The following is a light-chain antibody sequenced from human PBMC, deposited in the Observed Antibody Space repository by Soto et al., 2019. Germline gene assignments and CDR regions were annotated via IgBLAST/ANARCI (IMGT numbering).Light chain of an antibody. CDR1: QSVSSN. CDR3: QQYNNWPLYT. CDR2: GAS. J-gene: IGKJ2*01. Sequence: EIVMTQSPATLSVSPGERATLSCRASQSVSSNLAWYQQKPGQAPRLLIYGASTRATGIPAKFSGSGSGSDVTITISSLQSEDFAVYYWQQYNNWPLYTFGQGTKLEIK. V-gene: IGKV3-15*01.